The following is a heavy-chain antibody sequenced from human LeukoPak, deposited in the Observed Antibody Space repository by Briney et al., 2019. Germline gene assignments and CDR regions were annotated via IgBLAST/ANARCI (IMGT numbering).Heavy chain of an antibody. Sequence: ASVKVSCKTSGYSFTDYDIHWVRQAPGQGLEWMGWINPNSGGTNYAQKFQGRVTMTRDTSISTAYMELSRLRSDDTAVYYCAKAAAGSQHSYYYYYYLDVWGTGTTVTISS. V-gene: IGHV1-2*02. CDR3: AKAAAGSQHSYYYYYYLDV. CDR2: INPNSGGT. CDR1: GYSFTDYD. D-gene: IGHD6-13*01. J-gene: IGHJ6*03.